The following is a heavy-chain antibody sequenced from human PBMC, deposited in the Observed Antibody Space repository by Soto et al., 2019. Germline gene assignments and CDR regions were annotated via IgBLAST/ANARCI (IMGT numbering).Heavy chain of an antibody. Sequence: ASVKVSCKASGYTFTSYGISWVRQAPGQGLEWMGLISAYNGNTNYAQKLQGRVTMTRDTSTNTVYMELSSLRSEDTAVYYCARGITSGDYWGQGTLVTVSS. CDR1: GYTFTSYG. V-gene: IGHV1-18*01. J-gene: IGHJ4*02. D-gene: IGHD1-20*01. CDR2: ISAYNGNT. CDR3: ARGITSGDY.